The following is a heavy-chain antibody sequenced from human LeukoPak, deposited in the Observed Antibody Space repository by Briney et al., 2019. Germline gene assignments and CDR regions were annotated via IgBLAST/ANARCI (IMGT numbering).Heavy chain of an antibody. CDR2: IYSGGST. Sequence: GGSLRLSCAASGFTVSSNYMSWVRQAPGKGLEWVSVIYSGGSTYYADSVKGRFTISRDNSKNTLYLQMNSLRAEDTAVYYCAKEVGSNGYYYYYYYMDVCGKGTTVTVSS. D-gene: IGHD3-22*01. CDR1: GFTVSSNY. J-gene: IGHJ6*03. CDR3: AKEVGSNGYYYYYYYMDV. V-gene: IGHV3-53*01.